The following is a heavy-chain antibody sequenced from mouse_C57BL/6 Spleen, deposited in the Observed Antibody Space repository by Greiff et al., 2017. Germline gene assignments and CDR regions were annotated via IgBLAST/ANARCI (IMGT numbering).Heavy chain of an antibody. V-gene: IGHV8-8*01. D-gene: IGHD2-3*01. CDR3: ARIGKYDGYYDRYFDY. CDR1: GFSLSTFGMG. J-gene: IGHJ2*01. Sequence: QVTLKESGPGILQPSQTLSLTCSFSGFSLSTFGMGVGWIRQPSGKGLEWLAHIWWDDDKYYNPALKSRLTISKGTSKNQVFLKIANVDTADTATYDCARIGKYDGYYDRYFDYWGQGTTLTVSA. CDR2: IWWDDDK.